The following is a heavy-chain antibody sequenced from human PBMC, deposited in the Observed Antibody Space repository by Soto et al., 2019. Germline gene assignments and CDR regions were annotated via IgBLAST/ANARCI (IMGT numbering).Heavy chain of an antibody. V-gene: IGHV3-30*03. CDR1: GFTFSSYG. CDR3: ATIEYSSSWYWEAGGAFDI. D-gene: IGHD6-13*01. J-gene: IGHJ3*02. CDR2: ISYDGSNK. Sequence: GGSLRLSCAASGFTFSSYGMHWVRQAPGKGLEWVAVISYDGSNKYYADSVKGRFTISRDNSKNTLYLQMNSLRAEDTAVYYCATIEYSSSWYWEAGGAFDIWGQGTMVTVSS.